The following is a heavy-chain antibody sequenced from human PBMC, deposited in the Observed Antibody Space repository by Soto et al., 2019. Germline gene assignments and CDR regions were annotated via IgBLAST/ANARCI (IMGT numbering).Heavy chain of an antibody. CDR2: IYSSGNT. CDR1: GFTVRSNY. V-gene: IGHV3-53*02. D-gene: IGHD3-16*01. J-gene: IGHJ4*02. CDR3: ARVSSPFGY. Sequence: EVQLVETGGSLIQPGGSLRLSCAVSGFTVRSNYMSWVRQAPGKGLEWVSIIYSSGNTYYADSVKGRFTMSRDTSNNTVFLQMRSLRAEDRAVYSCARVSSPFGYWGQGTLVTVSS.